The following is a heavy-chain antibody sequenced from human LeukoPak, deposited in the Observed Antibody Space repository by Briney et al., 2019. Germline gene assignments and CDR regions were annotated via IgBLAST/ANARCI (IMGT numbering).Heavy chain of an antibody. D-gene: IGHD3-22*01. CDR3: ARDRDSSGYSPRN. J-gene: IGHJ4*02. CDR1: GYTFTSYA. Sequence: GASVKVSCKASGYTFTSYAMHWVRQAPGQRLEWMGWINAGNGNTKYSQKFQGRVTITRDTSASAAYMELSSLRSEDTAVYYCARDRDSSGYSPRNWGQGTLVTVSS. CDR2: INAGNGNT. V-gene: IGHV1-3*01.